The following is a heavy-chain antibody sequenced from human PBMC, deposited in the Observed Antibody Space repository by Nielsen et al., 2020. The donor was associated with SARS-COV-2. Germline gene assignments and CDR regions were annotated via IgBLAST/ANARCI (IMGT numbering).Heavy chain of an antibody. CDR3: ALSPVQGYYYGMDV. J-gene: IGHJ6*02. CDR1: GFTFDDYG. Sequence: GGSLRLSCAASGFTFDDYGMSWVRQAPGKGLEWVSGINWNGGSTGYADSVKGRFTISRDNAKNSLYLQMNSLRAEDTALYHCALSPVQGYYYGMDVWGQGTTVTVSS. CDR2: INWNGGST. V-gene: IGHV3-20*01.